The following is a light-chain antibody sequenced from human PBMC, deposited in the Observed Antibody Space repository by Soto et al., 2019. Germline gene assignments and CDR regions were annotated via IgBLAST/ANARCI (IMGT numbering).Light chain of an antibody. Sequence: ENLLTQSPGTLSLSPGEGATLSCRASRGVSANYLAWYQQKPGQAPTLLIYGASIRAAGIPDRFSGSGSGTDFPPTITRLERDDFAFYSWQHYRSSRWTFGQG. J-gene: IGKJ1*01. V-gene: IGKV3-20*01. CDR1: RGVSANY. CDR3: QHYRSSRWT. CDR2: GAS.